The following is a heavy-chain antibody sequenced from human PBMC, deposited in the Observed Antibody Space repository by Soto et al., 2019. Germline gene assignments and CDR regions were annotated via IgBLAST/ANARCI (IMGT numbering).Heavy chain of an antibody. Sequence: EVQLLESGGGLVQPGGSLRLSCAASGFTFGNYAMIWVRQAPGKGLEWVSTISGGGDGTYYADSVRGRFTISRENSRNTVYLQMNSLTAEDTAVYYCAKKGLGSLATYCSTGDCHYAFDIWGQGKMVTVSS. CDR3: AKKGLGSLATYCSTGDCHYAFDI. D-gene: IGHD2-15*01. J-gene: IGHJ3*02. CDR2: ISGGGDGT. V-gene: IGHV3-23*01. CDR1: GFTFGNYA.